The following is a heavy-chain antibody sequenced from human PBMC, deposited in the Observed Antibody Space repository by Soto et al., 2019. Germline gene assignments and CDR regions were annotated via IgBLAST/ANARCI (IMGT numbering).Heavy chain of an antibody. V-gene: IGHV4-34*01. J-gene: IGHJ4*02. Sequence: PSETLSLTCAVYGGSFSGYYWSWIRQPPGKGLEWIGEINHSGSTNYNPSLKSRVTISVDTSKNQFSLKLSSVTAADTAVYYCARGYCSSTSCYIINGHYFDYWGQGTLVTVSS. D-gene: IGHD2-2*01. CDR2: INHSGST. CDR1: GGSFSGYY. CDR3: ARGYCSSTSCYIINGHYFDY.